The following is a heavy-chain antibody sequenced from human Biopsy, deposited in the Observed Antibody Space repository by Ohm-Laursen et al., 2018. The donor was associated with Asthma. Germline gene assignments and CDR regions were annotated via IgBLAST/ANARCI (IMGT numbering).Heavy chain of an antibody. Sequence: SLRLSCAASGVNVTNNHMTWVRQAPGKGLEWVSIMYAGGSRFYADRVKGRFTISRDNSKNTLYLQMDSLRPEDTALYYCARAGDTNDYGPAFDIWGLGTMVTVSS. V-gene: IGHV3-53*01. CDR2: MYAGGSR. J-gene: IGHJ3*02. CDR3: ARAGDTNDYGPAFDI. D-gene: IGHD4-17*01. CDR1: GVNVTNNH.